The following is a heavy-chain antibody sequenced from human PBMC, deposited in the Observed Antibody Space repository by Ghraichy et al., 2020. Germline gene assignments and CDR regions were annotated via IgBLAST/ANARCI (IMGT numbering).Heavy chain of an antibody. CDR3: AATYYYDSSGSYRRIQGDY. V-gene: IGHV3-23*01. CDR2: ISGSGGST. D-gene: IGHD3-22*01. CDR1: GFIFSSYA. Sequence: GGSLRLSCAASGFIFSSYAMSWVRQAPGKGLEWVSGISGSGGSTYNADSVKGRFTISRDNSKNTLYLQMNSLRAEDTAVYYCAATYYYDSSGSYRRIQGDYWGQGTLVTVSS. J-gene: IGHJ4*02.